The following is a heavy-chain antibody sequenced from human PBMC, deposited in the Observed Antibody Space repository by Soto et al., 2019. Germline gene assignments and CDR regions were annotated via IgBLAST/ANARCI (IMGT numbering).Heavy chain of an antibody. CDR2: IYSGGST. CDR1: GFTVSSNY. Sequence: PGGSLRLSCAASGFTVSSNYMSWVRQAPGKGLEWVSVIYSGGSTYYADSVKGRFTISRDNPKNTLYLQMNSLRAEDTAVYYCARDWYGIRVTTEKYYYYYYGMDVWGQGTTVTVSS. D-gene: IGHD4-17*01. CDR3: ARDWYGIRVTTEKYYYYYYGMDV. J-gene: IGHJ6*02. V-gene: IGHV3-53*01.